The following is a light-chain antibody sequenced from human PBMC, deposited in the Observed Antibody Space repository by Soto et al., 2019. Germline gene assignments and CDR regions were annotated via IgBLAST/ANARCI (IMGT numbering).Light chain of an antibody. V-gene: IGKV1-39*01. Sequence: DIQMTQSPSSLSASIGDRVTITCRASQSISTYLNWYQQKPGKAPNLLIYAASSLQSGAPSRFSGSGSGTDFTLTISSLQPDDFATYYCQQSYSTPRTFGQGTKVEIK. CDR2: AAS. CDR3: QQSYSTPRT. CDR1: QSISTY. J-gene: IGKJ1*01.